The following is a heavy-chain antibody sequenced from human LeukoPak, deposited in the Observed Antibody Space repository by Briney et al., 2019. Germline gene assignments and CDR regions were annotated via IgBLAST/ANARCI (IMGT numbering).Heavy chain of an antibody. CDR3: ARDFFRGGFGIAVAAYPRY. D-gene: IGHD6-19*01. CDR1: GGSISSSSYY. V-gene: IGHV4-61*02. J-gene: IGHJ4*02. Sequence: KPSETLSLTCTVSGGSISSSSYYWSWIRQPAGKGLEWIGRIYTSGSTNYNPSLKSRVTMSVDTSKNQFSLKLSSVTAADTAVYYCARDFFRGGFGIAVAAYPRYWGQGTLVTVSS. CDR2: IYTSGST.